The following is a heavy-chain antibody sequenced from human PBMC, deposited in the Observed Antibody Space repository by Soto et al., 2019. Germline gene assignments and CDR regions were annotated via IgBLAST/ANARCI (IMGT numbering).Heavy chain of an antibody. Sequence: PGESLKISCKGSGYSFTNYWIGWVRQMPGKGLEWMGIISPGDSDTTYSPSFQGQVTISADKSISTAYLQWSSLKASDAALYYCARHRNYGNDAFDIWGQGTMVTVSS. V-gene: IGHV5-51*01. CDR3: ARHRNYGNDAFDI. D-gene: IGHD1-7*01. CDR1: GYSFTNYW. CDR2: ISPGDSDT. J-gene: IGHJ3*02.